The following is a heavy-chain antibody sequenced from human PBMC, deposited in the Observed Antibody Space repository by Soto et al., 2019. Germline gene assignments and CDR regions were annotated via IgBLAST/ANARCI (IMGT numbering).Heavy chain of an antibody. Sequence: QVQLVQSGAEVKKPGASVKVSCKASGYTFTSYAMHWVRQAPGQRLEWMGWINAGNGNTKYSQKFQGRVTITRETSASTAYMERSSLRSEDTAVYYCARDKGLRSSEFDYWGQGTLVTVSS. V-gene: IGHV1-3*01. CDR3: ARDKGLRSSEFDY. CDR1: GYTFTSYA. D-gene: IGHD5-12*01. J-gene: IGHJ4*02. CDR2: INAGNGNT.